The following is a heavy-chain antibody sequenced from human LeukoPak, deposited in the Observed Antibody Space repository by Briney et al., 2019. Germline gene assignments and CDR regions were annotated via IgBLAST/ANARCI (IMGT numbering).Heavy chain of an antibody. Sequence: RGASVKVSCKASGYTFTGYYMHWVRQAPGQGLEWMGWINPNSGGTNYAQKFQGRVTMTRDTSISTAYMELSRLRSDDTAVYYCARDYSSSSWSGSYYYYYYMDVWGKGTTVTVSS. CDR2: INPNSGGT. CDR3: ARDYSSSSWSGSYYYYYYMDV. V-gene: IGHV1-2*02. J-gene: IGHJ6*03. D-gene: IGHD6-13*01. CDR1: GYTFTGYY.